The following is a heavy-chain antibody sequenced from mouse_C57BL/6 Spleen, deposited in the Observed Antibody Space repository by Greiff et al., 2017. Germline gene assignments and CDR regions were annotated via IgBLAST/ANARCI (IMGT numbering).Heavy chain of an antibody. CDR3: ATGYEAMDY. CDR2: IDPSDSYT. J-gene: IGHJ4*01. Sequence: QVHVKQPGAELVMPGASVKLSCKASGYTFTSYWMHWVKQRPGQGLEWIGEIDPSDSYTNYNQKFKGKSTLTVDKSSSTAYMQLSSLTSEDSAVYYCATGYEAMDYWGQGTSVTVSS. V-gene: IGHV1-69*01. CDR1: GYTFTSYW.